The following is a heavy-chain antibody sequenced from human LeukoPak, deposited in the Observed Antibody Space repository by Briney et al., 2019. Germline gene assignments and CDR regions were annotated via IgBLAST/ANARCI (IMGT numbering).Heavy chain of an antibody. D-gene: IGHD3-10*01. CDR3: ARDSRMVRGTSDY. V-gene: IGHV3-21*01. J-gene: IGHJ4*02. CDR2: ISSSSSYI. CDR1: GFTFSSYA. Sequence: PGGSLRLSCAASGFTFSSYAMSWVRQAPGKGLEWVSSISSSSSYIYYADSVKGRFTISRDNAKNSLYLQMNSLRAEDTAVCYCARDSRMVRGTSDYWGQGTLVTVSS.